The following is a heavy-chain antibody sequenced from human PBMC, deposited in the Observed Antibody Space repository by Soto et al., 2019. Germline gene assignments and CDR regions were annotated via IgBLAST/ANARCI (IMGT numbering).Heavy chain of an antibody. Sequence: PSEILSLACTVPSGSISSSSYYWGWSRRPPGKGLEWIGTIYYSGSTYYNPSLKSRVTISVDTSKNQFSLKLSSVTAADTAVYFCARHDFTRTTMVRAFTRPYAYSGQGNLVTVA. CDR1: SGSISSSSYY. CDR3: ARHDFTRTTMVRAFTRPYAY. D-gene: IGHD3-10*01. V-gene: IGHV4-39*01. CDR2: IYYSGST. J-gene: IGHJ4*02.